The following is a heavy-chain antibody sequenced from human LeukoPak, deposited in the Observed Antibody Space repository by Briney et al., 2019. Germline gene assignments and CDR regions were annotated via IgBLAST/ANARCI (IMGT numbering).Heavy chain of an antibody. CDR1: GFSFSSYS. Sequence: GGSLRLSCVASGFSFSSYSMNWVRQAPGKGLEWVSYISSSGSTIYYADSVKGRFTISRDNAKNSLYLQMNSLRAEDTAVYYCARTEYPSNSGFDNWGQGTLVTVSS. V-gene: IGHV3-48*04. CDR3: ARTEYPSNSGFDN. CDR2: ISSSGSTI. D-gene: IGHD4-11*01. J-gene: IGHJ4*02.